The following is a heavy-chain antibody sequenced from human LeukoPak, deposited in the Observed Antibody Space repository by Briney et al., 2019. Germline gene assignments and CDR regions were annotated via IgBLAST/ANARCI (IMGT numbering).Heavy chain of an antibody. J-gene: IGHJ4*02. CDR3: ARDQLYCGGPTCYRTGDDS. D-gene: IGHD2-2*02. Sequence: GGSLRLSCVVSGFTFSRYWMSWVRQAPGKGLEWVANMDQDGSEENYVDSVKGRFTISRDNAKNSLYLQMNSLGAEDTAVYYCARDQLYCGGPTCYRTGDDSWGQGTLVTVSS. V-gene: IGHV3-7*01. CDR1: GFTFSRYW. CDR2: MDQDGSEE.